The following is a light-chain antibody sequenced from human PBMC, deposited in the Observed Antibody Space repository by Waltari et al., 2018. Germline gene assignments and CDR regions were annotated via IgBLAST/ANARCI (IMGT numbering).Light chain of an antibody. CDR1: SSDVGTYKY. CDR2: DVS. Sequence: QSALTQPASVSGSPGQSITISCIGTSSDVGTYKYVSWYQRHPGKAPNPLIYDVSHPPAGVSNRLSGSKSGNTAALTISGLQAEDGADYYCSSYTSSTTLLVFGTGTKVTVL. CDR3: SSYTSSTTLLV. J-gene: IGLJ1*01. V-gene: IGLV2-14*03.